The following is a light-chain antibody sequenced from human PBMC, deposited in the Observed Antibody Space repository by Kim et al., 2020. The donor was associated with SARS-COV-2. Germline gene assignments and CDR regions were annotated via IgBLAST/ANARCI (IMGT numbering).Light chain of an antibody. CDR1: AGAITNHNY. J-gene: IGLJ6*01. Sequence: PGGTVTPTCAASAGAITNHNYPNWFQQKVGPTPLPFFYSTLKRHSWTPARFSGSVLGGKAVLTLSSVQPEDEADYYCLLHYSGIQIFGGGTKVTVL. CDR3: LLHYSGIQI. CDR2: STL. V-gene: IGLV7-43*01.